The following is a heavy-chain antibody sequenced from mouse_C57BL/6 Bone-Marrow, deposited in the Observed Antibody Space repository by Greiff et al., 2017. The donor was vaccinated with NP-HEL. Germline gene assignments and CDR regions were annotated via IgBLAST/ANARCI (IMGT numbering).Heavy chain of an antibody. Sequence: VQVVESGPELVKPGASVKISCKASGYAFSSSWMNWVKQRPGKGLEWIGRIYPGDGDTNYNGKFKGKATLTADKSSSTAYMQLSSLTSEDSAVYFCAPLTVVGYFDVWGTGTTVTVSS. V-gene: IGHV1-82*01. D-gene: IGHD1-1*01. CDR2: IYPGDGDT. CDR3: APLTVVGYFDV. CDR1: GYAFSSSW. J-gene: IGHJ1*03.